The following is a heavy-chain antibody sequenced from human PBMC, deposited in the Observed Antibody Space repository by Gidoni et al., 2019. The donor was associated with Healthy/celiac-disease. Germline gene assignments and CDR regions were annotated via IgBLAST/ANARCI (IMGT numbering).Heavy chain of an antibody. CDR1: GFPFSSYG. CDR2: IWYDGSNK. Sequence: QVQLVESGGGVVQPGRSLRLSCAASGFPFSSYGMHWVRQAPGKGLEWVAVIWYDGSNKYYANSVKGRFTISRDNSKNTLYLQMNSLRAEDTAVYYCARDSGGYDFIDGPDYWGQGTLVTVSS. J-gene: IGHJ4*02. CDR3: ARDSGGYDFIDGPDY. D-gene: IGHD5-12*01. V-gene: IGHV3-33*01.